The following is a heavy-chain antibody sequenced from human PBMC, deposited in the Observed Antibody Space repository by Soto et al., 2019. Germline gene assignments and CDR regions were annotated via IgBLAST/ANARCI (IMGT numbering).Heavy chain of an antibody. CDR3: AKDMRPYNWNYFAFDI. V-gene: IGHV3-9*01. Sequence: GGSLRLSCAASGFTFDDYAMHWVRQAPGKGLELVSGISWNSGSICYADSVKGRFTISRDNAKNSLYLQMNSLRAEDTALYYCAKDMRPYNWNYFAFDIWGQGTMVTVSS. CDR1: GFTFDDYA. D-gene: IGHD1-7*01. J-gene: IGHJ3*02. CDR2: ISWNSGSI.